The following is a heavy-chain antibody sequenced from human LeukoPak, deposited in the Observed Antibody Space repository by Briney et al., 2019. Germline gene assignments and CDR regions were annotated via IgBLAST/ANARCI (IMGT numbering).Heavy chain of an antibody. CDR1: GFTFSSYG. Sequence: PGGSLRLSCAASGFTFSSYGMHWVRQAPGKGLEWVAVISYDGSNKYYADSVKGRFTISRDNSKNTLYLQMNSLRAEDTAVYYCAKVGYDWNYGDYWGQGTLVTVSS. D-gene: IGHD1-20*01. V-gene: IGHV3-30*18. CDR2: ISYDGSNK. J-gene: IGHJ4*02. CDR3: AKVGYDWNYGDY.